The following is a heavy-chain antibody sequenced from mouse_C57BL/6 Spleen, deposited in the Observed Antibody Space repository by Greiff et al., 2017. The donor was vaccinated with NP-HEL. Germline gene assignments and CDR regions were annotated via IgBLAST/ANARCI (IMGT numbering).Heavy chain of an antibody. D-gene: IGHD1-1*01. CDR3: ARLLTAGYRYFDV. Sequence: QVQLQQPGAELVRPGSSVKLSCKASGYTFTSYWMDWVKQRPGQGLEWIGNIYPSDSETHYNQKFKDKATLTVDKSSSTAYMQLSSLTSEDSAVNYCARLLTAGYRYFDVWGTGTTVTVSS. CDR1: GYTFTSYW. CDR2: IYPSDSET. V-gene: IGHV1-61*01. J-gene: IGHJ1*03.